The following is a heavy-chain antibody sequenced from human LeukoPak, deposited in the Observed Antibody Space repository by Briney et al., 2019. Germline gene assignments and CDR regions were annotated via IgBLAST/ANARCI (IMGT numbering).Heavy chain of an antibody. Sequence: RGASLKISGKGSGYRFSSYWICWARQMPGKGVEWVGIIYPGDYDSRYSPSFQGQITISVDKSISTAYIEWSSLKASDTAMYFCAGIGNQYGGSENFRIDYWGQGTPVTVSS. D-gene: IGHD3-16*01. CDR1: GYRFSSYW. CDR3: AGIGNQYGGSENFRIDY. V-gene: IGHV5-51*01. CDR2: IYPGDYDS. J-gene: IGHJ4*02.